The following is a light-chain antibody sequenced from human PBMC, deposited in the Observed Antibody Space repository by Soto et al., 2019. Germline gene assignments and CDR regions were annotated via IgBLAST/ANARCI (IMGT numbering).Light chain of an antibody. CDR1: RSDVGGYNY. CDR3: SSYTFSSTWV. Sequence: QSALTQPASVSGSPGQSITISCTGTRSDVGGYNYVSWYQQHPGKAPKLMIYEVSNRPSGLSNRFSGSKSGNTASLTISGLQAEDEADYYCSSYTFSSTWVFGGGTKLTVL. V-gene: IGLV2-14*01. CDR2: EVS. J-gene: IGLJ3*02.